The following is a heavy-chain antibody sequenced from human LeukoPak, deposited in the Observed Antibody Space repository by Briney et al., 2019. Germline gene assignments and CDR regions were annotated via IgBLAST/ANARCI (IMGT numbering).Heavy chain of an antibody. CDR2: ISSSASTI. CDR3: AREGCSSTSCYDY. V-gene: IGHV3-48*03. Sequence: PGGSLRLSCAASGFTFSSYEMNWVRQAPGKGLEWVSYISSSASTIYYADSVKGRFTISRDNAKNSLYLQMNSLRAEDTAVYCCAREGCSSTSCYDYWGQGTLVTVSS. CDR1: GFTFSSYE. J-gene: IGHJ4*02. D-gene: IGHD2-2*01.